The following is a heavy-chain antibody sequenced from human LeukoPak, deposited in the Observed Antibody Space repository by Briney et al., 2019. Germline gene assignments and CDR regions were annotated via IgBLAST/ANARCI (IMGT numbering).Heavy chain of an antibody. J-gene: IGHJ5*02. CDR3: ARGTGGYRSDP. CDR1: GGSISNYH. D-gene: IGHD1-1*01. V-gene: IGHV4-59*13. CDR2: IYNIEST. Sequence: SETLSLTCTVSGGSISNYHWSWIRQPPGKGLEYIGYIYNIESTYYNPSLKSRVTISADTSKKQFSLKLSSVTAADTAVYYCARGTGGYRSDPWGQGTLVTVSS.